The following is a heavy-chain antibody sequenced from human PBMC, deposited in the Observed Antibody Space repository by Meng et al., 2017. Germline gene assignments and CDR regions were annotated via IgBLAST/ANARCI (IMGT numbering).Heavy chain of an antibody. V-gene: IGHV1-18*01. CDR2: ISAYNGNT. CDR3: ASFNGDY. J-gene: IGHJ4*02. D-gene: IGHD2-8*01. Sequence: ASVKVSCKASGYTFTSYGISWVRQAPGQGLEWMGWISAYNGNTNYAQKLQGRVTMTRNTSISTAYMELSSLRSEDTAVYYCASFNGDYWGQGTLVTVSS. CDR1: GYTFTSYG.